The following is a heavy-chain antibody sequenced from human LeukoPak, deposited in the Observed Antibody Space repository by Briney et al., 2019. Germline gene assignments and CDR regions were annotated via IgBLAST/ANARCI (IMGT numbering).Heavy chain of an antibody. CDR3: ARLYYYDSSGYHDY. CDR1: GVSISSYY. CDR2: IYYSGST. J-gene: IGHJ4*02. D-gene: IGHD3-22*01. V-gene: IGHV4-59*01. Sequence: PSETLSLTCTVSGVSISSYYWSWIRQPPGKGLEWIGYIYYSGSTDSNPSLKSRVTISVDTSKNQFSLKLSSVTAADTAVYYCARLYYYDSSGYHDYWGQGTLVTVSS.